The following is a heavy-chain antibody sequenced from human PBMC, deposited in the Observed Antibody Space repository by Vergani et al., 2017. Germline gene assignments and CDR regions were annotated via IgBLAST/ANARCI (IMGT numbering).Heavy chain of an antibody. V-gene: IGHV4-59*12. CDR3: ARSFQQYNWFDP. D-gene: IGHD4-11*01. CDR1: GGSISSYY. J-gene: IGHJ5*02. CDR2: IYYSGST. Sequence: QVQLQESGPGLVKPSETLSLTCTVSGGSISSYYWGWIRQPPGKGLEWIGYIYYSGSTYYNPSLKSRVTISVDTSKNQFSLKLSSVTAADTAVYYCARSFQQYNWFDPWGQGTLVTVSS.